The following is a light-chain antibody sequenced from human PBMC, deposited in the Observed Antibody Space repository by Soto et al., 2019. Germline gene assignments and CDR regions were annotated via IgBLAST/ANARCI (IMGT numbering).Light chain of an antibody. J-gene: IGKJ1*01. CDR2: KAS. CDR3: QHYNSYSAA. CDR1: QTISSW. V-gene: IGKV1-5*03. Sequence: DIQMTQSPSTLSGSVGDRVTITCRASQTISSWLAWYQQKPGQAPKLLIYKASTLKSGVPSRFSVSGSGTEFTLTISSLQPDDFATYYCQHYNSYSAAFGQGTKVELK.